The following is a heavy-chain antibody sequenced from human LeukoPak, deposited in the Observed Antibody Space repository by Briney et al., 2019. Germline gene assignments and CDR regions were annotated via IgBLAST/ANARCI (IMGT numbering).Heavy chain of an antibody. J-gene: IGHJ4*02. D-gene: IGHD3-10*01. Sequence: PSETLSLTCTVSGDSISSGSYFWSWIRQPAGKGLEWIGRISTTGSTNYNPSLKSRISISAVTSKNQFSLSLTSVTAADTAVYYCGRAPYGPLDHWGQGILVTVSS. CDR3: GRAPYGPLDH. CDR2: ISTTGST. CDR1: GDSISSGSYF. V-gene: IGHV4-61*02.